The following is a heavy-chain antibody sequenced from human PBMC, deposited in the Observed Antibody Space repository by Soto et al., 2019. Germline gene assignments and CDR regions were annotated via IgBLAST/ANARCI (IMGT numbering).Heavy chain of an antibody. V-gene: IGHV3-48*02. CDR3: ARGLFSCADDGGGLLSFRARGSMD. J-gene: IGHJ6*01. D-gene: IGHD3-16*01. CDR1: GFTFSSYS. CDR2: ISSSSRTI. Sequence: GGSLRLSCAASGFTFSSYSMNWVRQAPGKGLEWVSYISSSSRTIYYADSVKGRFTISRDNAKNSLYLQMNSLRDEDTAVYYCARGLFSCADDGGGLLSFRARGSMD.